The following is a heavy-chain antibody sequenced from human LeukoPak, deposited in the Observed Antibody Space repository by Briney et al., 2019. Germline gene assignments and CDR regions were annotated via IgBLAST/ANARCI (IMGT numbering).Heavy chain of an antibody. CDR1: GVIFSSYN. J-gene: IGHJ6*02. Sequence: PGGSLRLSCAASGVIFSSYNMNWVRQAPGQGLEWVSYISTSSVIYYADSVKGRFTISRDDAKNSLYLQMNSLRDEDTAVYYCARVRGVHHDIDVWGQGTTVTVSS. CDR3: ARVRGVHHDIDV. D-gene: IGHD3-10*01. CDR2: ISTSSVI. V-gene: IGHV3-48*02.